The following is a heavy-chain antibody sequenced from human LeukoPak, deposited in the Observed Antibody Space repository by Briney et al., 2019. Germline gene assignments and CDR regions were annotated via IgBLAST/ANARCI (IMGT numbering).Heavy chain of an antibody. CDR1: GFTFSSYG. V-gene: IGHV3-33*01. CDR3: AREVAAADFDY. J-gene: IGHJ4*02. Sequence: HPGRSLRLSCAASGFTFSSYGMHWVRQAPGKGLEWVAVIWYDGSNKYYADSVKGRFTISRDNSKNTLYLQMNSLRAEDTAVYYCAREVAAADFDYWGQGTLVTVSS. D-gene: IGHD6-13*01. CDR2: IWYDGSNK.